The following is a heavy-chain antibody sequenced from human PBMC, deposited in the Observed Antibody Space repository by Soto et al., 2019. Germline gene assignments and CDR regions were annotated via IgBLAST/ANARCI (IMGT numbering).Heavy chain of an antibody. Sequence: ASVKVSCKVSGYTLTELSMHGVRQAPGKGLEWMGGFDPEDGETIYAQKFQGRVTMTEDTSTDTAYMELSSLRSEDTAVYYCALRRYASSGYDGDYGGQGAMVTVAS. CDR2: FDPEDGET. CDR3: ALRRYASSGYDGDY. J-gene: IGHJ4*02. CDR1: GYTLTELS. V-gene: IGHV1-24*01. D-gene: IGHD3-22*01.